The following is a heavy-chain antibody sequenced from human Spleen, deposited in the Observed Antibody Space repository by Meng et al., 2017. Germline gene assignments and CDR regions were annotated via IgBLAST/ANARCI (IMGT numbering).Heavy chain of an antibody. Sequence: RQLQEPGPGLVKPSETLSLTCTVSGGSISSSSYYWGWIRQPPGKGLEWIGEINHSGSTNYNPSLESRATISVDTSQNNLSLKLSSVTAADSAVYYCARGPTTMAHDFDYWGQGTLVTVSS. J-gene: IGHJ4*02. CDR2: INHSGST. D-gene: IGHD4-11*01. V-gene: IGHV4-39*02. CDR1: GGSISSSSYY. CDR3: ARGPTTMAHDFDY.